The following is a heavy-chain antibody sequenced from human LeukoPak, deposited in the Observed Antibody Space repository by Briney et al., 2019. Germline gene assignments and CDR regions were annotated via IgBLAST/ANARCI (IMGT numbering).Heavy chain of an antibody. CDR2: IWYDGSHK. D-gene: IGHD5-12*01. V-gene: IGHV3-33*06. J-gene: IGHJ4*02. CDR3: AKDETRGYSGYDLDY. CDR1: GFTFSSYG. Sequence: GGSLRLSCAASGFTFSSYGMHWVRQAPGKGLEWVAVIWYDGSHKYYAGSVKGRFTISRDNSKNTLYLQMNSLRAEDTAVYYCAKDETRGYSGYDLDYWGQGTLVTVSS.